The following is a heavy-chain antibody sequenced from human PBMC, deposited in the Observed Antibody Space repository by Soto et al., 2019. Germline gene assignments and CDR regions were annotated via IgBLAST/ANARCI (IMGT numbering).Heavy chain of an antibody. CDR1: GFTFSSYS. D-gene: IGHD2-2*01. J-gene: IGHJ5*02. Sequence: TGGSLRLSCAASGFTFSSYSMNWVRQAPGKGLEWVSSISSSSSYIYYADSVKGRFTISKDNAKNSLYLQMNSLRAEDTAVYYCARSATETCSSTSCYFRYNWFDPWGQGTLVTVSS. CDR3: ARSATETCSSTSCYFRYNWFDP. V-gene: IGHV3-21*01. CDR2: ISSSSSYI.